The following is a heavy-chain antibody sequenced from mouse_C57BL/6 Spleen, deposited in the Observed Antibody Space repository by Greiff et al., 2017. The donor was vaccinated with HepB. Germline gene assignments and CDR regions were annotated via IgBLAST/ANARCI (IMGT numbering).Heavy chain of an antibody. CDR3: ARSIYDGYYVGH. V-gene: IGHV1-26*01. CDR1: GYTFTDYY. Sequence: EVQLQQSGPELVKPGASVKISCKASGYTFTDYYMNWVKQSHGKSLEWIGDINPNNGGTSYNQKFKGKATLTVDKSSSTAYMELRSLTSEDSAVYYCARSIYDGYYVGHWGQGTTLTVSS. D-gene: IGHD2-3*01. CDR2: INPNNGGT. J-gene: IGHJ2*01.